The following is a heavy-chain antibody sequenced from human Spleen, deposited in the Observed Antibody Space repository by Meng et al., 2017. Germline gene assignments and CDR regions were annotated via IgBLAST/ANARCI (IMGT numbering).Heavy chain of an antibody. CDR3: ARVPNIAVAGNLDY. V-gene: IGHV3-38-3*01. Sequence: GGSLRLSCAASGLTVSSNEMSWVRQAPGKGLEWVSSVSGDCTYYADSGKGRFTISRDNSKNTLYLQMNSLRAEDTAVYYCARVPNIAVAGNLDYWGQGTLVTVSS. CDR2: VSGDCT. D-gene: IGHD6-19*01. CDR1: GLTVSSNE. J-gene: IGHJ4*02.